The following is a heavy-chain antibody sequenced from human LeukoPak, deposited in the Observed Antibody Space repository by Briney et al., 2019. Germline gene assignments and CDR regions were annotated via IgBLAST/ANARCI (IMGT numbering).Heavy chain of an antibody. CDR3: ARDLSGRHQDAFDI. J-gene: IGHJ3*02. CDR1: GDSVSGNSAA. D-gene: IGHD1-26*01. Sequence: SQTLSLTCAISGDSVSGNSAAWNWIRQSPSRGLEWLGRTYYRSKWYNDYAISVKSRIIINPDTSKNHFSLQLNFVTPEDTAIYYCARDLSGRHQDAFDIWGQGTMVTVSS. V-gene: IGHV6-1*01. CDR2: TYYRSKWYN.